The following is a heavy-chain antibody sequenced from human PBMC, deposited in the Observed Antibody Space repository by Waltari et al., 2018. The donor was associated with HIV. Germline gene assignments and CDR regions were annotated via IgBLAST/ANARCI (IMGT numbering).Heavy chain of an antibody. Sequence: EVQLVESGGGLVQPGGSLRLSCAASGFSFSTYGLCWVRQAPGKGLEWVANIKQDGSEKYYVDSVKGRFTISRDNAKNSLYLQMNSLRAEDTAVYYCARMIVVVVAATGAFESWGQGTMVTVSS. V-gene: IGHV3-7*01. J-gene: IGHJ3*02. D-gene: IGHD2-15*01. CDR3: ARMIVVVVAATGAFES. CDR1: GFSFSTYG. CDR2: IKQDGSEK.